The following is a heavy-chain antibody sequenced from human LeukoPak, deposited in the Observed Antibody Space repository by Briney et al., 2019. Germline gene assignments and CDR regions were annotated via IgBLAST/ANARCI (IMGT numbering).Heavy chain of an antibody. CDR1: ADSISNYY. J-gene: IGHJ4*02. CDR2: IYHIGST. Sequence: SETLSLTCTVSADSISNYYWTWLRQPPGKGLEWIGYIYHIGSTNYNTSLKSRVAMSMDTSKNQFSLKLSSVTAADTAVYYCAAEFSNEQWLDWDYWGQGTLVTVSS. CDR3: AAEFSNEQWLDWDY. D-gene: IGHD6-19*01. V-gene: IGHV4-59*01.